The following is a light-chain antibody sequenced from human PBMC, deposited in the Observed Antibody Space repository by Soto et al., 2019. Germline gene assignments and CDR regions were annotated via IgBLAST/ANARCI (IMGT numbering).Light chain of an antibody. V-gene: IGKV1-9*01. CDR2: AAS. CDR3: QQPLG. Sequence: DIQLTQSPSFLSASVGDRVTITCRASQGISSYLAWYQQKPGKAPKLLIYAASTLQSGVPSRFSGSGSGTEFTLTISRLQAEDFATYYCQQPLGFGGGTKVEIK. J-gene: IGKJ4*01. CDR1: QGISSY.